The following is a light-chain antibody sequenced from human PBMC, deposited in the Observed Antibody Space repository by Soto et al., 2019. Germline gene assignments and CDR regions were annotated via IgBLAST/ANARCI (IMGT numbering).Light chain of an antibody. CDR1: QSVSSN. J-gene: IGKJ1*01. CDR2: GAS. Sequence: EIVMTQSPATLSVSPGERATLSCWASQSVSSNLAWYQQKSGQAPRLLMYGASTRATGIPARFSGSGSGTEFTLTISSLQSEDFAVYYCQQYDNWPRTFGQGTKVEI. V-gene: IGKV3-15*01. CDR3: QQYDNWPRT.